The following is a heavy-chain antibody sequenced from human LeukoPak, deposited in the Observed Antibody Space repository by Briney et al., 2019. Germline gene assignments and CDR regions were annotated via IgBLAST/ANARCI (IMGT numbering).Heavy chain of an antibody. CDR1: GFKFDDYG. J-gene: IGHJ5*02. CDR2: INWNGAWT. V-gene: IGHV3-20*04. CDR3: AGYYYDSSRGFDL. D-gene: IGHD3-22*01. Sequence: GGSLRLSCAASGFKFDDYGMSWVRQAPGKGLEWVCDINWNGAWTGYADSVKGRFPISRDNAKNSLYLQMNSLRAEDTALYYCAGYYYDSSRGFDLWGQGTLVTVSA.